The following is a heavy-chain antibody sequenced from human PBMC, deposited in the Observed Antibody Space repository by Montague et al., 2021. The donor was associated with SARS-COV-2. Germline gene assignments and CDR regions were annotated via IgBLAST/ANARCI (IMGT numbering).Heavy chain of an antibody. CDR3: ARENTVTTFGGPYYIDS. V-gene: IGHV4-59*02. CDR1: GSSVRSYY. Sequence: SETLSLTCIVSGSSVRSYYWSWIRQPPGKGLERIGYIYDSGSTNYNPSLKSRVTISVDTSKNQFSLKLSSVTAADTAVYYCARENTVTTFGGPYYIDSWGQGTRATVSA. D-gene: IGHD4-17*01. CDR2: IYDSGST. J-gene: IGHJ4*02.